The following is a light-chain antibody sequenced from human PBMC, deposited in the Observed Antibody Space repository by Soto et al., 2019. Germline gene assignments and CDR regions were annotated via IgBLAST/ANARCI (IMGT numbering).Light chain of an antibody. J-gene: IGLJ1*01. V-gene: IGLV2-14*01. Sequence: SVLTQPAAVSGSPGHSITISCTGTSSDVGGYNYVSWYQQNPGKAPKLIIYEVTDRPSGVSNRFSGSKSGNTASLTISGLQAEDEAEYYRSSYTNVNTRACVFGTGTKVTVL. CDR3: SSYTNVNTRACV. CDR1: SSDVGGYNY. CDR2: EVT.